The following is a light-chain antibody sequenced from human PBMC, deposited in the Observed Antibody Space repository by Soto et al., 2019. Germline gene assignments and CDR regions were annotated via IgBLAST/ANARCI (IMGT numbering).Light chain of an antibody. CDR3: AAWDDSLKAGV. Sequence: QLVLTQPPSASGTPGQRVTISCSGSSSNIGSNTVNWYQQLPGTAPKLLIYSNNQRPSGVPDRFSGSKSGTSASLAISGLQPEEEADYYCAAWDDSLKAGVFGGGTKLTVL. V-gene: IGLV1-44*01. CDR1: SSNIGSNT. J-gene: IGLJ3*02. CDR2: SNN.